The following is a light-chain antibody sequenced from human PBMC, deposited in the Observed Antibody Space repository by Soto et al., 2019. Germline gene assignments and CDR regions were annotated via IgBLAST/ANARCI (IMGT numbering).Light chain of an antibody. CDR2: DAS. V-gene: IGKV1D-13*01. J-gene: IGKJ5*01. CDR1: QGISSA. Sequence: IQLTQSPSSLSASVGDRVTITCRASQGISSALAWYQQKPGKAPKLLIYDASSLESGVPSRFSGSGSGTDFTLTISSLQPEDFATYYCQQFNNYPQFGQGTRLEIK. CDR3: QQFNNYPQ.